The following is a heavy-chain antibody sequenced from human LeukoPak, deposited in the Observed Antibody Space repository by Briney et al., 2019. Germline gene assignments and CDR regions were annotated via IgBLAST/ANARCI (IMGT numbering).Heavy chain of an antibody. CDR1: GGTFSSYA. D-gene: IGHD6-25*01. J-gene: IGHJ4*02. CDR2: IIPIFGTA. V-gene: IGHV1-69*06. CDR3: AREPRGYYYFDY. Sequence: ASVKVSCKASGGTFSSYAISWVRQAPGQGLEWMGGIIPIFGTANYAQKFQGRVTITADKSTSTAYMELSSLRSEDTAVYYCAREPRGYYYFDYWGQGTLVTVSS.